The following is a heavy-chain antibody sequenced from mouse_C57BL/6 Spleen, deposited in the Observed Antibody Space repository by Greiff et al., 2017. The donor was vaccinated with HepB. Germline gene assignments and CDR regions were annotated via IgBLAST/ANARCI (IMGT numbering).Heavy chain of an antibody. CDR1: GYTFTSYW. D-gene: IGHD1-1*01. CDR2: IDPSDSYT. J-gene: IGHJ1*03. V-gene: IGHV1-59*01. CDR3: ARGTTVVEYFDV. Sequence: VQLQQPGAELVRPGTSVKLSCKASGYTFTSYWMHWVKQRPGQGLEWIGVIDPSDSYTNYNQKFKGKATLTVDTSSSTAYMRLSSLTSEDSAVYYCARGTTVVEYFDVWGTGTTVTVSS.